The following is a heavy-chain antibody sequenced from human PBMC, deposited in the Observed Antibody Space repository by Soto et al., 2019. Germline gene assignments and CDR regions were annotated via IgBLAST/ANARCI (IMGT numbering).Heavy chain of an antibody. Sequence: QVQLVESGGGLVKPGGSMRLSCAASAFKFSDYYMSWVRQAPGKGLEWVSYISGSGDVIYYADSVKGRFTISRDNDKKSVHLQMDTLRAEDTALYYCARAPDCGEGSCYRHFDLWGQGIRVAVSS. D-gene: IGHD2-15*01. CDR1: AFKFSDYY. CDR2: ISGSGDVI. J-gene: IGHJ4*02. V-gene: IGHV3-11*01. CDR3: ARAPDCGEGSCYRHFDL.